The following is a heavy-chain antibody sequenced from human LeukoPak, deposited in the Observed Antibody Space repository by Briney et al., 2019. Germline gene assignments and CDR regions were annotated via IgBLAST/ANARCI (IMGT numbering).Heavy chain of an antibody. CDR2: INADNGNT. D-gene: IGHD3-10*01. CDR3: ARTPGDENGMDV. J-gene: IGHJ6*02. V-gene: IGHV1-3*01. CDR1: GYTFTTYA. Sequence: GASVKVSCKASGYTFTTYAMHWVRQAPGQRLAWMGWINADNGNTKYSQKFQGRVTITRDTSASTAYMELSSLRSEDTAVYYCARTPGDENGMDVWGQGTTVTVSS.